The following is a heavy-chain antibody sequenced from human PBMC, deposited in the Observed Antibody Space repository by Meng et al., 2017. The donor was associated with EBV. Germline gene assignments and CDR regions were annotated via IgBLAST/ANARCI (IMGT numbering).Heavy chain of an antibody. CDR1: GGSVSSGSYY. Sequence: VHVQASGPGLGNPSETLSLPCTVSGGSVSSGSYYWSWIRQPPGKGLEWIGYIYYSGSTNYNPSLKSRVTISVDTSKNQFSLKLSSVTAADTAVYYCARGRYYGDYFWFDPWGQGTLVTVSS. D-gene: IGHD4-17*01. J-gene: IGHJ5*02. V-gene: IGHV4-61*01. CDR2: IYYSGST. CDR3: ARGRYYGDYFWFDP.